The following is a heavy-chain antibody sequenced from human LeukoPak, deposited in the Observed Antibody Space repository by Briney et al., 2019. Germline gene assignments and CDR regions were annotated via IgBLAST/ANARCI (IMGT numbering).Heavy chain of an antibody. J-gene: IGHJ4*02. CDR1: GGSISSYY. D-gene: IGHD5-18*01. V-gene: IGHV4-59*01. CDR3: AREGVDTAMGSFDY. Sequence: SETLSLTCTVSGGSISSYYWSWIRQPPGKGLEWIGYIYYSGSTNYNPSLKSRVTISVDTSKNQFSLKLSSVTAADTAVYYCAREGVDTAMGSFDYWGQGTLVTISS. CDR2: IYYSGST.